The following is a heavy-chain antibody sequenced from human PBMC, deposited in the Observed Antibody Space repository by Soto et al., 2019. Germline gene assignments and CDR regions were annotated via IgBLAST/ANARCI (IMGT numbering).Heavy chain of an antibody. V-gene: IGHV3-30-3*01. J-gene: IGHJ4*02. CDR1: GFTFSSYA. Sequence: QVQLVESGGGVVQPGRSLRLSCAASGFTFSSYAMHWVRQAPGKGLEWVAVISYDGSNKYYADSVKGRFTISRDNSKNTLYLQMNSLRAEDTAVYYCARGKYSYGTDYWGQGTLVTVSS. D-gene: IGHD5-18*01. CDR2: ISYDGSNK. CDR3: ARGKYSYGTDY.